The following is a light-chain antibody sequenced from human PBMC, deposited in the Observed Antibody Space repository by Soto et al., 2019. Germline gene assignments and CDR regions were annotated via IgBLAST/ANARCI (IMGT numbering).Light chain of an antibody. Sequence: EMVLTQSPGTLSLSPGDTATISCRASQSVSSSFLAWYQQKPGQAPRLLIYRASTRATGIPDRFSGSGSGTDFTLTISRLEPEDFAVYYCQQYGSSFLYSFGQGTKLEIK. CDR2: RAS. J-gene: IGKJ2*01. CDR3: QQYGSSFLYS. V-gene: IGKV3-20*01. CDR1: QSVSSSF.